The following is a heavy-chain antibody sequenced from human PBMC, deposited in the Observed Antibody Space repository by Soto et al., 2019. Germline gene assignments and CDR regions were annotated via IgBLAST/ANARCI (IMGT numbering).Heavy chain of an antibody. CDR2: IIPLLKTA. CDR1: GGTFASYS. CDR3: ARDPVDLFGYMDV. J-gene: IGHJ6*02. V-gene: IGHV1-69*06. D-gene: IGHD6-25*01. Sequence: QEELVQSGAEVKKPGSSVNVSCKASGGTFASYSITWVRQAPGQRLEWMGEIIPLLKTANYAQKIQGRVTITGERSTSTVYMALSRLRSDDTAVYYCARDPVDLFGYMDVWGHGTTVTVS.